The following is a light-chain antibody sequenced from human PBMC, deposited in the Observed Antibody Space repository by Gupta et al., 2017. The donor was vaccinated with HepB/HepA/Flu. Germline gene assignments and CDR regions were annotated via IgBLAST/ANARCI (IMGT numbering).Light chain of an antibody. CDR1: SGSVSATYY. Sequence: QSVVTQEPSFSVSPGETVTLTCGFTSGSVSATYYPSWYQQTPGQAPRMLIYATNSRSSGVPDRFSGSILGNKAALTITGAQAEDESDYYCVLYIGTGVVVIGGGTKLTVL. CDR2: ATN. CDR3: VLYIGTGVVV. J-gene: IGLJ2*01. V-gene: IGLV8-61*01.